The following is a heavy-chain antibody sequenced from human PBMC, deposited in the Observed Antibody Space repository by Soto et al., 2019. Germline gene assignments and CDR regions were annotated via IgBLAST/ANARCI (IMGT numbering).Heavy chain of an antibody. CDR3: ARGDIVVVAASPRYYGMDV. Sequence: GASVKVSCKASGGTFSSYAIGWVRQAPGQGLEWMGGIIPIFGTANYAQKFQGRVTITADESTSTAYMELSSLISEDTAVYYCARGDIVVVAASPRYYGMDVWGQGTTVTVSS. V-gene: IGHV1-69*13. D-gene: IGHD2-15*01. CDR1: GGTFSSYA. J-gene: IGHJ6*02. CDR2: IIPIFGTA.